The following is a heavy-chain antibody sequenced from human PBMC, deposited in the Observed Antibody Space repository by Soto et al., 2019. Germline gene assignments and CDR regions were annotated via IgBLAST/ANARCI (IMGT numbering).Heavy chain of an antibody. D-gene: IGHD3-22*01. CDR2: ISGSGGST. Sequence: EVQLLESGGGLVQPGGSLRLSCAASGFTFSSYAMSWVRQAPGKGLEWVSAISGSGGSTYYADSVKGRFTISRDNSKNTLYLQMSSLRAEDTAVYYCAKDDGSRGSNFDYWVQGTLVTVSS. CDR3: AKDDGSRGSNFDY. CDR1: GFTFSSYA. J-gene: IGHJ4*02. V-gene: IGHV3-23*01.